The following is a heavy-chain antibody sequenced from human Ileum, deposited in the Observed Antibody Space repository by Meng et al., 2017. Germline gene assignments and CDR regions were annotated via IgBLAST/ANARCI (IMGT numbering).Heavy chain of an antibody. CDR1: GGSIATINW. CDR3: ARWGDFGAHYSFDH. Sequence: SETLSLTCTVSGGSIATINWWSWVRQSPGKGLEWIGEIYHNGDAYYNPSLKSRVTISVDKSTNQFSLKLQSMTAADTGVYYCARWGDFGAHYSFDHWGQGTLVTVSS. V-gene: IGHV4-4*02. D-gene: IGHD3-10*01. CDR2: IYHNGDA. J-gene: IGHJ4*02.